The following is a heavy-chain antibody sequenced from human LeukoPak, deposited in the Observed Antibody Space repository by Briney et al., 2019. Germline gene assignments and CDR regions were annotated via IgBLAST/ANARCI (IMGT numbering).Heavy chain of an antibody. CDR3: ARARAYSSSLGAPAYYYYGMDV. CDR1: GGSISSSSYY. J-gene: IGHJ6*02. Sequence: PSETLSLTCTVSGGSISSSSYYWSWIRQPPGKGLEWIGYIYYSGSTNYNPSLKSRVTISVDTSKNQFSLKLSSVTAADTAVYYCARARAYSSSLGAPAYYYYGMDVWGQGTTVTVSS. CDR2: IYYSGST. D-gene: IGHD6-6*01. V-gene: IGHV4-61*01.